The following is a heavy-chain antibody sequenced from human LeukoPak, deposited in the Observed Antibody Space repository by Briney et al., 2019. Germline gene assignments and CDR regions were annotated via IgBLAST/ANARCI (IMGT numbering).Heavy chain of an antibody. CDR2: INHSGST. J-gene: IGHJ4*02. D-gene: IGHD1-26*01. CDR3: ARGLSGY. V-gene: IGHV4-34*01. CDR1: GGSFSGYY. Sequence: SETLSLTCAVYGGSFSGYYWSWIRQPPGKGLEWIGEINHSGSTNYNPSLKSRVTISVDTSKNQFSLKLSSVTAADTAVYYCARGLSGYWGQGTLVTVSS.